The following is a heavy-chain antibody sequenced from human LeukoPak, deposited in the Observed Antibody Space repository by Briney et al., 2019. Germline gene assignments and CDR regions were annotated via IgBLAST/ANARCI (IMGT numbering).Heavy chain of an antibody. CDR3: ANLWGGGYKSDGMDV. Sequence: GGSLRLSCAASGFTFSSYEMNWVRQAPGKGLEWVSYISSSGSTIYYAGSVKGRFTISRDNAKNSLYLQMNSLRAEDTAVYYCANLWGGGYKSDGMDVWGKGTTVTVSS. CDR1: GFTFSSYE. D-gene: IGHD5-24*01. CDR2: ISSSGSTI. V-gene: IGHV3-48*03. J-gene: IGHJ6*04.